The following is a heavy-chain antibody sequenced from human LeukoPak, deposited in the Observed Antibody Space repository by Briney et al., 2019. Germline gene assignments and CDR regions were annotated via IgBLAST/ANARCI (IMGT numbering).Heavy chain of an antibody. CDR1: GFTFSSYW. J-gene: IGHJ3*02. Sequence: GSLRLSCAASGFTFSSYWMHWVRQAPGKGLVWVSRINSDGSSTSYADSVKGRFTISRDNAKNTLYLRMNSLRAEDTAVYYCARVYDPRMGDAFDIWGQGTMVTVSS. CDR2: INSDGSST. CDR3: ARVYDPRMGDAFDI. D-gene: IGHD2/OR15-2a*01. V-gene: IGHV3-74*01.